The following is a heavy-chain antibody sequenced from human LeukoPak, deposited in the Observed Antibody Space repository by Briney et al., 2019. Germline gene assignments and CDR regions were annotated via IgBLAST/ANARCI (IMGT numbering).Heavy chain of an antibody. D-gene: IGHD3-3*01. CDR3: ARVPRNRYDFWSGYSDPYYYYGMDV. CDR2: INTNTGNP. CDR1: GYTFTSYA. Sequence: ASVKVSCKAPGYTFTSYAMNWVRQAPGQGLEWMGWINTNTGNPTYAQGFTGRFVFSLDTSVSTAYLQISSLKAEDTAVYYCARVPRNRYDFWSGYSDPYYYYGMDVWGQGTTVTVSS. J-gene: IGHJ6*02. V-gene: IGHV7-4-1*02.